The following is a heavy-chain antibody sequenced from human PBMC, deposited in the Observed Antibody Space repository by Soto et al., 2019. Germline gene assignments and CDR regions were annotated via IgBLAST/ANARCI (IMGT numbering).Heavy chain of an antibody. J-gene: IGHJ4*02. V-gene: IGHV3-9*01. CDR2: ISWNSGSI. D-gene: IGHD6-13*01. Sequence: GGSLRLSCAASGFTFDDYAMHWVRQAPGKGLEWVSGISWNSGSIGYADSVKGRFTISRDNAKNSLYLQMNSLRAEDTALYYCAKGGGSSWYFDYWGQGTLVTVSS. CDR3: AKGGGSSWYFDY. CDR1: GFTFDDYA.